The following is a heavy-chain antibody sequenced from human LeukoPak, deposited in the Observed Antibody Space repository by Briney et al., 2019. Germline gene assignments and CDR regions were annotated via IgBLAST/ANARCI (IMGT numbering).Heavy chain of an antibody. CDR1: GYTFTSYD. D-gene: IGHD3-3*01. CDR3: ARGGEVTYYDFWSGYYSAFDI. CDR2: MNPNSGNT. J-gene: IGHJ3*02. Sequence: GASVKVSCKASGYTFTSYDINWVRQATGQGLEWMGWMNPNSGNTGYAQKFQGGVTMTRNTSISTAYMELSSLRSEDTAVYYCARGGEVTYYDFWSGYYSAFDIWGQGTMVTVSS. V-gene: IGHV1-8*01.